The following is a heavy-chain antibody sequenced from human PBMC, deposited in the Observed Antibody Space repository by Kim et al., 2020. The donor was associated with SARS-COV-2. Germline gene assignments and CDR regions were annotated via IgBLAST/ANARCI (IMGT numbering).Heavy chain of an antibody. V-gene: IGHV3-48*03. CDR1: GFTFSSYE. J-gene: IGHJ3*02. CDR3: ARDQLGYCSGGSCYPDAFDI. D-gene: IGHD2-15*01. Sequence: GGSLRLSCAASGFTFSSYEMNWVRQAPGKGLEWVSYISSSGSTIYYADSVKGRFTISRDNAKNSLYLQMNSLRAEDTAVYYCARDQLGYCSGGSCYPDAFDIWGQGTMVTVSS. CDR2: ISSSGSTI.